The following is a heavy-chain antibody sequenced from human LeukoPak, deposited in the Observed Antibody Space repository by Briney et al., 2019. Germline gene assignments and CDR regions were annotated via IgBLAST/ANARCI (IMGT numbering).Heavy chain of an antibody. CDR2: FDPEDGET. CDR3: ASSPYSNLPLEFYQH. V-gene: IGHV1-24*01. J-gene: IGHJ1*01. Sequence: ASVKVSCKVSGYTLTELSMHWVRQAPGKGLEWMGGFDPEDGETIYAQKFQGRVTMTRDTSISTAYMELSRLRSDDTAFYYCASSPYSNLPLEFYQHWGQGTLVTVSS. CDR1: GYTLTELS. D-gene: IGHD4-11*01.